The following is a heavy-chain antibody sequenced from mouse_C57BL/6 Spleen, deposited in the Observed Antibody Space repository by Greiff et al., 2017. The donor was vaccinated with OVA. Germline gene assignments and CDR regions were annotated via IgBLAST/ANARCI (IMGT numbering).Heavy chain of an antibody. D-gene: IGHD2-3*01. CDR3: ARGRWLLLYYYAMDY. V-gene: IGHV1-53*01. CDR2: INPSNGGT. CDR1: GYTFTSYW. J-gene: IGHJ4*01. Sequence: QVQLKQPGPELVKPGASVKLSCKASGYTFTSYWMHWVKQRPGQGLEWIGNINPSNGGTNYNEKFKSKATLTVDKSSSTAYMQLSSLTSEDSAVYYCARGRWLLLYYYAMDYWGQGTSVTVSS.